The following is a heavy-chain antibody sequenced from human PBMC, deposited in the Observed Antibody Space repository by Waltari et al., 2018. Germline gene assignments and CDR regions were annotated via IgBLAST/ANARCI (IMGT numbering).Heavy chain of an antibody. CDR2: IKQDGSEE. J-gene: IGHJ4*02. CDR3: ARDQAVIYMMTLYDY. CDR1: GFTFGGYW. Sequence: EVQLVESGGGLVQPGGSLRLSCAASGFTFGGYWMSWVRQAPGKGLEWVANIKQDGSEEYYLDSVKGRFTVSRDNAKNTLYLQMNSLRVEDTAVYYCARDQAVIYMMTLYDYWGQGTLVTVSS. V-gene: IGHV3-7*01. D-gene: IGHD2-21*01.